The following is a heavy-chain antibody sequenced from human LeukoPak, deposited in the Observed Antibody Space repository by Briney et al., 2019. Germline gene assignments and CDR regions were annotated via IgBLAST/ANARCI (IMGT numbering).Heavy chain of an antibody. D-gene: IGHD6-19*01. CDR3: ARTYSSGWDYYYYMDV. V-gene: IGHV1-8*03. CDR2: MNPNSGNT. J-gene: IGHJ6*03. CDR1: GYTFTSYY. Sequence: ASVKVSCKASGYTFTSYYMHWVRQATGQGLEWMGWMNPNSGNTGYAQKFQGRVTITRNTSISTAYMELSSLRSEDTAVYYCARTYSSGWDYYYYMDVWGKGTTVTVSS.